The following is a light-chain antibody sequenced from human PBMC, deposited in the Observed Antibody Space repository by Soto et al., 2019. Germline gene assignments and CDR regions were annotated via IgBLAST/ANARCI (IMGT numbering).Light chain of an antibody. CDR1: QSISSW. V-gene: IGKV1-5*01. CDR2: DAS. Sequence: DIQMTHSPSTLSASLGDRVTITCRASQSISSWLAWYQQKPGKAPKLLIYDASSLESGVPSRFSGSGSGTEFTLTISSLQPDDFATYYCQQYNTYWTFGQGTKVDI. CDR3: QQYNTYWT. J-gene: IGKJ1*01.